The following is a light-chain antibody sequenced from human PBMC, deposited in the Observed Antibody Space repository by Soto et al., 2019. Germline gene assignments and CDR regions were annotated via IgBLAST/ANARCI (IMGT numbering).Light chain of an antibody. J-gene: IGKJ4*01. Sequence: EIVLTKSPATLSLSPGERATLSCRASQSVSSYLAWYQQKPGQAPRLLIYDASNRATGIPARFSGSGSGTDFTLTISSLEPEDFAVYYCQPRSNWPRALTSGGGTKVDIK. CDR3: QPRSNWPRALT. CDR2: DAS. CDR1: QSVSSY. V-gene: IGKV3-11*01.